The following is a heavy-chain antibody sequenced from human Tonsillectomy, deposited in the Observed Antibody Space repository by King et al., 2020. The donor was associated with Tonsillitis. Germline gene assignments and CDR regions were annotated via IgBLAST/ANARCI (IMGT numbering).Heavy chain of an antibody. Sequence: VQLVESGAEVKKPGESLKISCKGSGYSFTTYWIAWGRQMPGKGLEWRGIIYPGDFDTRYSPSFQGQVTISADKSISTAYLQGSSLKASDTAMYYCARTDGYNLFDYWGQGTLVTVSS. CDR2: IYPGDFDT. CDR1: GYSFTTYW. V-gene: IGHV5-51*01. J-gene: IGHJ4*02. D-gene: IGHD5-24*01. CDR3: ARTDGYNLFDY.